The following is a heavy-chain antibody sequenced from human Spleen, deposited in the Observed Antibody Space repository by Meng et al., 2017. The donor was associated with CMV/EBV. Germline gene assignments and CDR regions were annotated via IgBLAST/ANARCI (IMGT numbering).Heavy chain of an antibody. Sequence: SETLSLTCTVSGGSITSYYWNWIRQPPGKNLEWIGDISHSGIFSYNPSLKSRVIISVDTSRNQFSLQLTSVTAADTAVYYCARQGGGANWFDPWGQGTLVTVSS. CDR3: ARQGGGANWFDP. D-gene: IGHD3-16*01. CDR2: ISHSGIF. J-gene: IGHJ5*02. CDR1: GGSITSYY. V-gene: IGHV4-59*08.